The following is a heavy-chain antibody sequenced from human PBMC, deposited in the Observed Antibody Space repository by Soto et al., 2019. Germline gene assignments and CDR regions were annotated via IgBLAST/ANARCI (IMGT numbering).Heavy chain of an antibody. V-gene: IGHV3-23*01. CDR2: ISGSGGST. Sequence: EGSLRLSCAASGFTFSSYAMSWVRQAPGKGLEWVSAISGSGGSTYYADSVKGRFTISRDNSKNPLYLQMNSLRAEDTAVYYCVNWRYYYDSSGHALPSEYFQHWGKGT. CDR3: VNWRYYYDSSGHALPSEYFQH. CDR1: GFTFSSYA. D-gene: IGHD3-22*01. J-gene: IGHJ1*01.